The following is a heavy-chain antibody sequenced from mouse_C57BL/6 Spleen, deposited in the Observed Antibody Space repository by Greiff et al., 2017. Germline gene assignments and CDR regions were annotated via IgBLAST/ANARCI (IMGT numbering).Heavy chain of an antibody. CDR3: ARGGGPTMVTTPFAY. D-gene: IGHD2-9*01. V-gene: IGHV5-4*01. Sequence: EVQGVESGGGLVKPGGSLKLSCAASGFTFSSYAMSWVRQTPEKRRAWVATISDGGSYTYYPDNVQGRFTISRDNAKNNLYLQMSHLKSEDTAMYYCARGGGPTMVTTPFAYWGQGTLDTVSA. CDR2: ISDGGSYT. J-gene: IGHJ3*01. CDR1: GFTFSSYA.